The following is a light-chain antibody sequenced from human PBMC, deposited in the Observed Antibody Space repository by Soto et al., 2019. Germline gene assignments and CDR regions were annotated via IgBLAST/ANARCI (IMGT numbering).Light chain of an antibody. Sequence: DIQMTQSPSSVSASVGDSVTITCRASQGVGSWLVWYQQKPGQAPKLLIYAASSLQSGVPSRFSGSGSGTDFTLTISSLQPEDFATYYCQQANSYPWTFGQGTKVEIK. CDR2: AAS. CDR1: QGVGSW. J-gene: IGKJ1*01. V-gene: IGKV1-12*01. CDR3: QQANSYPWT.